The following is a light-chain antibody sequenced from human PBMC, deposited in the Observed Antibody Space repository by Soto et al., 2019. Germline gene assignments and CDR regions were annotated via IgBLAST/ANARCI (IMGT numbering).Light chain of an antibody. Sequence: ENVLTQSPATLSLSPGERATLSCRASQSVSSYLAWYQQKPGQAPRLLIYDTSNRATGIPARFSGSGSGTDFTHTISSLEPEDFAVHYCQQRSNWAQVTFGPGTKGDIK. CDR1: QSVSSY. CDR3: QQRSNWAQVT. CDR2: DTS. V-gene: IGKV3-11*01. J-gene: IGKJ3*01.